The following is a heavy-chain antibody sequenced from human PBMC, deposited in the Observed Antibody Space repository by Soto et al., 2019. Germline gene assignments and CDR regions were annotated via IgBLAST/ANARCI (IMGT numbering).Heavy chain of an antibody. CDR1: GFTVISNY. CDR2: IYSNGST. Sequence: EVQLVESGGGLIQPGGSLRLSCAASGFTVISNYMSWVRQAPGKGLEWVSFIYSNGSTYYADSVKGRFSISRDNSNNMVYLQRDSLRAEDTAVYYCARGGQVRGGLDVWGQGTTVTVSS. D-gene: IGHD2-15*01. V-gene: IGHV3-53*01. J-gene: IGHJ6*02. CDR3: ARGGQVRGGLDV.